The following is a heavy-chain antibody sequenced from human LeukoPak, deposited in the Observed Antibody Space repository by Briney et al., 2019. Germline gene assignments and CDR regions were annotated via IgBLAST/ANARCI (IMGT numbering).Heavy chain of an antibody. Sequence: PSETLSLTCAVYGGSFSGYYWSWIRQPPGKGLEWIAEINHSGSTNYNPSLKSRVTISVDTSKNQFSLKLSSVTAADTAVYFCARGRVSSSSWYSTYYYYFYMDVWGKGTTVTVSS. CDR3: ARGRVSSSSWYSTYYYYFYMDV. CDR1: GGSFSGYY. D-gene: IGHD6-13*01. V-gene: IGHV4-34*01. CDR2: INHSGST. J-gene: IGHJ6*03.